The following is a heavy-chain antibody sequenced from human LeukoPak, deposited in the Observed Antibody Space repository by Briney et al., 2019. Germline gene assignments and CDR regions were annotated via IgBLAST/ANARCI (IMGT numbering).Heavy chain of an antibody. J-gene: IGHJ5*02. CDR2: MNPNSGNT. CDR3: ARGRQQWLVRGSWFDP. CDR1: GYTFTSYD. D-gene: IGHD6-19*01. V-gene: IGHV1-8*03. Sequence: GASVKVSCKASGYTFTSYDINWVRQATGQGLEWMGWMNPNSGNTGYAQKFQGRVTITRNTSISTAYMELSSLRSEDTAVYYCARGRQQWLVRGSWFDPWGHGTLVTVSS.